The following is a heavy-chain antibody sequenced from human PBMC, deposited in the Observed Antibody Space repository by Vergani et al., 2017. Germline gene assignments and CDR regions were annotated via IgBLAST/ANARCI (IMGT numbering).Heavy chain of an antibody. V-gene: IGHV3-66*04. Sequence: VELLESGGGLAQPGGSLRVSCSASGFRVTTYYMSWVRQAQGKGLEWVSVIKSDGRTSYAESVRGRFTISTDNAKNSLHLQMNNLRAEHTAVYYCARQRRDVFCTNGVCPLGYWGQGALVTVSS. CDR3: ARQRRDVFCTNGVCPLGY. CDR1: GFRVTTYY. J-gene: IGHJ4*02. D-gene: IGHD2-8*01. CDR2: IKSDGRT.